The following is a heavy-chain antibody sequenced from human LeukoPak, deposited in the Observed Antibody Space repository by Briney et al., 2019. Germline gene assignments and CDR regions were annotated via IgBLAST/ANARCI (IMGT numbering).Heavy chain of an antibody. CDR1: GFTFSRYG. D-gene: IGHD3-10*01. V-gene: IGHV3-30*02. J-gene: IGHJ4*02. CDR2: IRYDESDK. CDR3: ATYYYASGNYYNYIYY. Sequence: GGSLRLSCAASGFTFSRYGMHWVRPAPGKGLEWVAFIRYDESDKKYKDSVKGRFTVSKDNSKNTVSLQMHSLRVEDTAVYFCATYYYASGNYYNYIYYWGQGALVTVSS.